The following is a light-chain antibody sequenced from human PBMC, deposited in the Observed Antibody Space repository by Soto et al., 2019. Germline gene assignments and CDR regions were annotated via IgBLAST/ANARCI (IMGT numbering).Light chain of an antibody. Sequence: EIVMTQSPATLSVSPGERVTLSCRASQFISTNLAWYQQRPGQAPRLLIYYASTRATGIPARFSGSGSGTKFIFTISSLQPEDIATYYCQQYDTLSFTFGPGTKVDL. J-gene: IGKJ3*01. V-gene: IGKV3-15*01. CDR2: YAS. CDR3: QQYDTLSFT. CDR1: QFISTN.